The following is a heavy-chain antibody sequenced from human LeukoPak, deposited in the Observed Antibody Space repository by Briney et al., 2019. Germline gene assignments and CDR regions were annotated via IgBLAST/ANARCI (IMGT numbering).Heavy chain of an antibody. CDR1: GGSISSGSYY. Sequence: SETLSLTCTVSGGSISSGSYYWRWIRQPAGKGLEWIGRIYTSGSTNYNPSLKSRVTISVDTSKNQFSLKLSSVTAADTAVYYCARVADQRRAYYYYYYMDVWGKGTTVTVSS. J-gene: IGHJ6*03. CDR3: ARVADQRRAYYYYYYMDV. CDR2: IYTSGST. D-gene: IGHD2-2*01. V-gene: IGHV4-61*02.